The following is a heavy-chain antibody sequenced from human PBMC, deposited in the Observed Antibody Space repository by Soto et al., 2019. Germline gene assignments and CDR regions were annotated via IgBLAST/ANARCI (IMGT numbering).Heavy chain of an antibody. CDR1: GGSISSGGYY. J-gene: IGHJ3*02. D-gene: IGHD6-13*01. V-gene: IGHV4-31*03. Sequence: QVQLQESGPGLVKPSQTLSLTCTVSGGSISSGGYYWSWIRQHPGKGLEWIGYIYYSGSTYYNPSLKSRVTISVDTSKNQFSLKLSSVTASDTAVYYCASHIAAAGMAAFDIWGQGTMVTVSS. CDR3: ASHIAAAGMAAFDI. CDR2: IYYSGST.